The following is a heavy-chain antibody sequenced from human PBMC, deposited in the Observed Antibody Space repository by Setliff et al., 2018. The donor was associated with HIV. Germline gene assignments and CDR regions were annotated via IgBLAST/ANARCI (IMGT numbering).Heavy chain of an antibody. J-gene: IGHJ3*02. V-gene: IGHV4-34*01. CDR3: ARHSLGNIGDYIRIGAIDI. Sequence: SETLSLTCAVYGASFSGYYWSWIRQPPGKGLEWIGEINLSRSTDYNPSLKSRVIIFVDTSKNQFSLRLNSVTAADTAVYYCARHSLGNIGDYIRIGAIDIWGQGTMVTVSS. CDR1: GASFSGYY. CDR2: INLSRST. D-gene: IGHD4-17*01.